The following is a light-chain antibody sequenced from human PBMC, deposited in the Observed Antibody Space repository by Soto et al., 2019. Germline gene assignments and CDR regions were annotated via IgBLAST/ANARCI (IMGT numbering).Light chain of an antibody. J-gene: IGKJ4*01. V-gene: IGKV3-20*01. Sequence: IVVSQSPGTLSLSTGERATLSCRASQSVSSSYLAWYQQKPGQAPRLLIYGASSRATGIPDRFSGSRSGTAFTPTIIRLEAEDFTVDYCKQYGSSPLTFGGGTKVDIK. CDR1: QSVSSSY. CDR3: KQYGSSPLT. CDR2: GAS.